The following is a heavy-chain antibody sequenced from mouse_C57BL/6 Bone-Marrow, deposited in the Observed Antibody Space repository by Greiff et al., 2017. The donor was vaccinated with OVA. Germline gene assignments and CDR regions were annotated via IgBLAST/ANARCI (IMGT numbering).Heavy chain of an antibody. Sequence: VQLKESGGGLVKPGGSLKLSCAASGFTFSDYGMHWVRQAPEKGLEWVAYISSGSSTIYYADTVKGRFTISRDNAKNTLFLQMTSLRSEDTAMYYCAKEYGNCSLAYWGQGTLVTVSA. V-gene: IGHV5-17*01. CDR1: GFTFSDYG. CDR3: AKEYGNCSLAY. J-gene: IGHJ3*01. D-gene: IGHD2-1*01. CDR2: ISSGSSTI.